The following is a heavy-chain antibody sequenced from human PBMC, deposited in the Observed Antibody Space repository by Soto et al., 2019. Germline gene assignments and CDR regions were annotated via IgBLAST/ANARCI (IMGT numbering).Heavy chain of an antibody. Sequence: ASVKVSCKASGYTFTGYYMHWVRQAPGQGLEWMGWINPNSGGTNYAQKFQGRVTMTRDTSISAAYMELSRLRSDDTAGYYCASEIVVGLGGMDVWGQGTTVTVSS. CDR3: ASEIVVGLGGMDV. J-gene: IGHJ6*01. D-gene: IGHD2-15*01. V-gene: IGHV1-2*02. CDR1: GYTFTGYY. CDR2: INPNSGGT.